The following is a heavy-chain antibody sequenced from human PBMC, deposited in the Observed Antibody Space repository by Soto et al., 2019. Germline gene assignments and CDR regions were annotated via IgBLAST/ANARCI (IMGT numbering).Heavy chain of an antibody. CDR1: GYTFTSYA. CDR3: ARAHPWVVTAIYAFDI. V-gene: IGHV1-3*01. D-gene: IGHD2-21*02. J-gene: IGHJ3*02. Sequence: QVQLVQSGAEVKKPGASVKVSCKASGYTFTSYAMHWVRQAPGQRLEWMGWINAGNGNTKYSQKFQGRVTITRDTSASTAYMELSSLRSEDTAVYYCARAHPWVVTAIYAFDIWGQGTMVTVSS. CDR2: INAGNGNT.